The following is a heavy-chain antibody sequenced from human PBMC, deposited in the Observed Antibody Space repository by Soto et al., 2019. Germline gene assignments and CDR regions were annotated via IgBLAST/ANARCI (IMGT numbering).Heavy chain of an antibody. Sequence: EVQLLESGGGLVQPGGSLRLSCAASGFTCSSYAMRWLRQATGKGLEWVSDISGSGGSKYYADAVKGRFTISRDNSKNTLYLQMNSLREEDTDVYYFAKDGYVTLWLSSFSFDYWRPGTLVTASS. CDR3: AKDGYVTLWLSSFSFDY. CDR1: GFTCSSYA. D-gene: IGHD3-22*01. CDR2: ISGSGGSK. J-gene: IGHJ4*02. V-gene: IGHV3-23*01.